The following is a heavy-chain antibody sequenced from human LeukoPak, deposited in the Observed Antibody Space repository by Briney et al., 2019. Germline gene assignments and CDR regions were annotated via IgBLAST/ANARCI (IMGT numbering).Heavy chain of an antibody. CDR1: GYTFTGYY. CDR3: ARVSCSGGSCYEFDY. Sequence: ASVKVSCKASGYTFTGYYMHWVRQAPGQGLEWMGWINPNSGGTNYAQKFQGWVTMTRDTSIGTAYMELSRLRSGDAAVYYCARVSCSGGSCYEFDYWGQGTLVTVSS. V-gene: IGHV1-2*04. D-gene: IGHD2-15*01. CDR2: INPNSGGT. J-gene: IGHJ4*02.